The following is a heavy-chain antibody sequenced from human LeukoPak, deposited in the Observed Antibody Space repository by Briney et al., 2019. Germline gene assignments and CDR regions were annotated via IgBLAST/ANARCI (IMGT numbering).Heavy chain of an antibody. V-gene: IGHV4-30-4*01. D-gene: IGHD3-22*01. CDR1: GGSISSGDYC. Sequence: ASQTLSLTCTVSGGSISSGDYCWSWIRQPPGKGLEWIGYIYYSGSTYYNPSLKSRVTISVDTSKNQFSLKLSSVTAADTAVYYCASAPYYYDSSGSTGASWYFDLWGRGTLVTVSS. CDR3: ASAPYYYDSSGSTGASWYFDL. CDR2: IYYSGST. J-gene: IGHJ2*01.